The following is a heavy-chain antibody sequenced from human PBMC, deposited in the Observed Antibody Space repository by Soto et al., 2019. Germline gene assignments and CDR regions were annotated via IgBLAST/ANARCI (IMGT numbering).Heavy chain of an antibody. CDR1: GFTFDDYA. Sequence: GGSLRLSCATSGFTFDDYAMYWVRQAPGKGLEWVSGISCSGGSIYSADSVEGRFTISRDNSKNTLYLQMNSLRAEDTAVYYCAKGDIGSSLTDYWGQGTLVTVSS. CDR2: ISCSGGSI. J-gene: IGHJ4*02. D-gene: IGHD6-13*01. V-gene: IGHV3-23*01. CDR3: AKGDIGSSLTDY.